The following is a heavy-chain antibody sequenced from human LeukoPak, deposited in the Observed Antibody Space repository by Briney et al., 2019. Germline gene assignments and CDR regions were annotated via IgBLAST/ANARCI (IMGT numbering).Heavy chain of an antibody. CDR2: IHSSGST. CDR1: GGSIRSSSYY. J-gene: IGHJ6*03. V-gene: IGHV4-39*07. Sequence: SETLSLTCTVSGGSIRSSSYYWGWIRQPPGKGLEWIGSIHSSGSTYYNPSLKGRFSISVDTSKNQFSLKLSSVTAADTAVYYCARDKGTRILGWEYYMDVWGKGTTVTVSS. D-gene: IGHD1-26*01. CDR3: ARDKGTRILGWEYYMDV.